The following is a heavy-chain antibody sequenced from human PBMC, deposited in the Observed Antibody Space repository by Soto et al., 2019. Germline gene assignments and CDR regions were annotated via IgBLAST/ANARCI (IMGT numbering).Heavy chain of an antibody. D-gene: IGHD3-3*01. CDR2: IYWNDDK. J-gene: IGHJ6*02. V-gene: IGHV2-5*01. CDR1: GFSLSTSGVG. Sequence: SGPTVVNPTQTLTLTCTFSGFSLSTSGVGVGWIRQPPGKALEWPALIYWNDDKRYSPSLKSRLTITKDTSKNQVVLTMTNMDPVDTATYYCALTYYDFWSGYYVGWDVWGQGTTVTVSS. CDR3: ALTYYDFWSGYYVGWDV.